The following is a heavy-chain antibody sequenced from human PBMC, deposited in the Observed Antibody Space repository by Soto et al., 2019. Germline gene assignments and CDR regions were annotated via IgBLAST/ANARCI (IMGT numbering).Heavy chain of an antibody. CDR3: ARSVFP. Sequence: QVQLQESGPGLVKPSQTLSLTCTVSGGSITSGGYYWSWIRQHPGKGLEWIGYIYYSGFTYYNPSPXSXXTISVDTAKKQFSLKLSSVTAAATAVYYCARSVFPWGQGTLVTVSS. V-gene: IGHV4-31*03. CDR1: GGSITSGGYY. CDR2: IYYSGFT. J-gene: IGHJ5*02.